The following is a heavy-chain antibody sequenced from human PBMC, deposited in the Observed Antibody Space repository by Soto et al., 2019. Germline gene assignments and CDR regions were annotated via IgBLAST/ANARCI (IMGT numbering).Heavy chain of an antibody. J-gene: IGHJ6*03. CDR1: GYTFTSYY. V-gene: IGHV1-46*03. CDR3: ARDRGSGSYWYYYYYMDV. CDR2: INPSGGST. D-gene: IGHD3-10*01. Sequence: VASVKVSCKASGYTFTSYYMHWVRQAPGQGLEWMGIINPSGGSTSYAQKFQGRVTMTRDTSTSTVYMELSSLRSEDTAVYYFARDRGSGSYWYYYYYMDVWGKGTTVTVSS.